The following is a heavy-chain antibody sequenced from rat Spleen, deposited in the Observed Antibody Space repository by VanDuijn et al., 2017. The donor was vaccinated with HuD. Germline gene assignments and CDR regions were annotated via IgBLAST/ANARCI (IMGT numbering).Heavy chain of an antibody. J-gene: IGHJ3*01. Sequence: EVQLVESGGGSVQPGRSMKLSCVASGFTFSNYGMAWVRQAPKKGLEWVTYINSDGGGTYYRDSVKGRFTISRDDAKSTLYLQMESLRSEDTATYYCAKDLDYSGDNWFGYWGQGTLVTVSS. V-gene: IGHV5-27*01. CDR2: INSDGGGT. CDR1: GFTFSNYG. CDR3: AKDLDYSGDNWFGY. D-gene: IGHD1-1*01.